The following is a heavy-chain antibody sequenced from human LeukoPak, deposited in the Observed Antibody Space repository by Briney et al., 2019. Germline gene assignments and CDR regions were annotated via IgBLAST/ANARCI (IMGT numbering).Heavy chain of an antibody. D-gene: IGHD3-10*01. CDR1: GGSISSSSYY. Sequence: SETLSLTCNVSGGSISSSSYYWGWIRQPPGKGLEWIGYIYYSGSTNYNPSLKSRVTISVDTSKNQFSLKLSSVTAADTAVYYXXXDYMVRGVKSRYHYYMDVWGKGTTVTVSS. CDR3: XXDYMVRGVKSRYHYYMDV. J-gene: IGHJ6*03. CDR2: IYYSGST. V-gene: IGHV4-61*05.